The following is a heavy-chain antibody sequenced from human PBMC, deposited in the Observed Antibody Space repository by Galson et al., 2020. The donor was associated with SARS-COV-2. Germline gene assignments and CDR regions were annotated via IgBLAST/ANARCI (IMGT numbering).Heavy chain of an antibody. CDR3: AREGYYLWTGAFDY. CDR2: IYTTGNT. D-gene: IGHD3-3*01. V-gene: IGHV4-61*02. Sequence: SETLSLTCTVSGGTISSGSYYWSWIRQPAGKGLEWVGRIYTTGNTNYNPSLKNRDTISVDRSKNQFSLKLTSVTAADTAVYYCAREGYYLWTGAFDYWGQGTLVTVSA. CDR1: GGTISSGSYY. J-gene: IGHJ4*02.